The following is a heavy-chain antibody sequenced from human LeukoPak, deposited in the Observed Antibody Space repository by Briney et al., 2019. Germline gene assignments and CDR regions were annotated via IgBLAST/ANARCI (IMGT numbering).Heavy chain of an antibody. J-gene: IGHJ6*03. CDR3: ARHKRITMVRGDYYYMDV. V-gene: IGHV4-39*01. D-gene: IGHD3-10*01. CDR1: GGCISSSSYY. Sequence: SETLSLTCTVSGGCISSSSYYWGWIRQPPGKGLEWIGSIYYSGSTYYNPSLKSRVTISVDTSKNQFSLKLSSVTAADTAVYYCARHKRITMVRGDYYYMDVWGKGTTVTISS. CDR2: IYYSGST.